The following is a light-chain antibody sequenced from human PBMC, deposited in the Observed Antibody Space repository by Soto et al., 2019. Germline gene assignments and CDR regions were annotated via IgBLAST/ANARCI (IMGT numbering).Light chain of an antibody. V-gene: IGKV3-20*01. Sequence: PGERASLSCRASQSISGRYLAWYQQKPGQAPRLLIYDASSRATGIPDRFSGSGSGTDFILTISRLEPEDFAVYYGQQYGSSPLTFGGGTKVESK. CDR2: DAS. CDR1: QSISGRY. CDR3: QQYGSSPLT. J-gene: IGKJ4*01.